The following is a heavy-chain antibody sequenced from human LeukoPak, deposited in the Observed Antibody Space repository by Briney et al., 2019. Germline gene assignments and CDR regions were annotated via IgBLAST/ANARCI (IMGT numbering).Heavy chain of an antibody. CDR3: AGRAVVVVPAHGWFDP. CDR1: GDSISSYY. V-gene: IGHV4-59*01. J-gene: IGHJ5*02. Sequence: PSETLSLTCTVSGDSISSYYWSWIRQPPGKGLEWIGYIYYSGSTNYNPSLKSRVTISVDTSKNQFSLKLSSVPAADTAVYYCAGRAVVVVPAHGWFDPWGQRTLVTVSS. CDR2: IYYSGST. D-gene: IGHD2-2*01.